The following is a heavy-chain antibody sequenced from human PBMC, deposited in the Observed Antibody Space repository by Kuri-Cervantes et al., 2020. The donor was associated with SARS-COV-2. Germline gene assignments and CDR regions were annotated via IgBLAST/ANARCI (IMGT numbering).Heavy chain of an antibody. Sequence: ASVKVSCKASGYTFTGYYMHWVRQAPGQGLEWMGWINPNSGGTNYAQTFQGRVTKTRDTSISAAYMELTRLRSDDTAVYYCARDNGANAFDIWGQGTMVTVSS. CDR1: GYTFTGYY. V-gene: IGHV1-2*02. CDR3: ARDNGANAFDI. J-gene: IGHJ3*02. CDR2: INPNSGGT.